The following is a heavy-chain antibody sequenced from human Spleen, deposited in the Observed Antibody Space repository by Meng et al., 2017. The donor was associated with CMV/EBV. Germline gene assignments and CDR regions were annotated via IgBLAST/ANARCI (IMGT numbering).Heavy chain of an antibody. J-gene: IGHJ5*02. CDR1: GIIFRSGW. V-gene: IGHV3-15*01. CDR2: IKSNVHGGTI. Sequence: SGIIFRSGWMTWVRQAPGKGLEWIGRIKSNVHGGTIEYAGPLKDRFILSMPSSHSTLSLPLSSLNPSSPCFSSFVTDPPLPCFRWFDPWGQGTLVTVSS. D-gene: IGHD2-21*01. CDR3: VTDPPLPCFRWFDP.